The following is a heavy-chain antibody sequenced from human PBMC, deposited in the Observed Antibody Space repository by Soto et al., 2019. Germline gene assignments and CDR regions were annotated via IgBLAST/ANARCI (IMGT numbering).Heavy chain of an antibody. CDR1: GDSFSNYE. CDR3: FTCRPRRHVAARY. CDR2: ISSSGATK. V-gene: IGHV3-48*03. D-gene: IGHD6-6*01. J-gene: IGHJ1*01. Sequence: PWRNPGLSCAVSGDSFSNYEMKCVRQAPGKGLEWVSYISSSGATKYYADSVKGRFTISTDRAKNSLYLQMNSLRAEDKALYYCFTCRPRRHVAARYCAQGTLV.